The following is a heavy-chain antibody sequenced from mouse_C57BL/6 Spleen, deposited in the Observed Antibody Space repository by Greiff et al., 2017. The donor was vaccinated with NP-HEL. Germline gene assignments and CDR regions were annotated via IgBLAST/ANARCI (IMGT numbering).Heavy chain of an antibody. J-gene: IGHJ2*01. Sequence: EVKVEESGEGLVKPGGSLKLSCAASGFTFSSYAMSWVRQTPEKRLEWVAYISSGGDYIYYADTVKGRFTISRDNARNTLYLQMSSLKSEDTAMYYCTRYVNYFDYWGQGTTLTVSS. CDR3: TRYVNYFDY. CDR1: GFTFSSYA. V-gene: IGHV5-9-1*02. CDR2: ISSGGDYI.